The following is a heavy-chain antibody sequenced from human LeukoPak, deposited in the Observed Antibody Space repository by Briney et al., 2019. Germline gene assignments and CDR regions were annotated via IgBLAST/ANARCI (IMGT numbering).Heavy chain of an antibody. CDR3: AKDRGNSGWYLYFDH. CDR2: VDRDGSIT. CDR1: GFPFDDYT. J-gene: IGHJ4*02. D-gene: IGHD6-19*01. V-gene: IGHV3-43*01. Sequence: GGSLRLSCAASGFPFDDYTMHWIRQRPGRGLEWVCFVDRDGSITHYADALKGRFTVSRDNTRNSLYLQMNSLTTEDSGLYFCAKDRGNSGWYLYFDHWGQGTPVTVSS.